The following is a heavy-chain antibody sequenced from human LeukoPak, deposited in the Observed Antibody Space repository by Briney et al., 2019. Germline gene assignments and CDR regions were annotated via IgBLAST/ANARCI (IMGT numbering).Heavy chain of an antibody. J-gene: IGHJ5*02. CDR1: GGTFSSYA. CDR2: IIPIFGTA. V-gene: IGHV1-69*01. CDR3: ARDGGAYCSSTSCYPRNWFDP. Sequence: ASVKVSCKASGGTFSSYAISWVRQAPGQGLEWMGGIIPIFGTANYAQKFQGRVTITADESTSTAYMELSSLRSEDTAVYYCARDGGAYCSSTSCYPRNWFDPWGQGTLVTVSS. D-gene: IGHD2-2*01.